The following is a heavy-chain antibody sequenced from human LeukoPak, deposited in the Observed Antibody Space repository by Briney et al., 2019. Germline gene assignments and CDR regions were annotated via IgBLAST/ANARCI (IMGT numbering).Heavy chain of an antibody. Sequence: GGSLRLSCAASGFTLSNYWMHWVRQAPGKGLVWVSRINSDGSSRNYADSVKGRFTISRDNAKNTLYLQMNSLRAEDTAVYYCAKDSGYSYGLFDYWGQGTLVTVSS. CDR2: INSDGSSR. V-gene: IGHV3-74*01. J-gene: IGHJ4*02. D-gene: IGHD5-18*01. CDR3: AKDSGYSYGLFDY. CDR1: GFTLSNYW.